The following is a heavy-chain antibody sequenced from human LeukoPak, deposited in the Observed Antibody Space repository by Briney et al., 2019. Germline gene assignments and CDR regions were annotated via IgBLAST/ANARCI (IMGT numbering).Heavy chain of an antibody. Sequence: SETLSLTCSVSGASVSDYYCNWIRQRPGKGLEWIGYVYNSGITNCNPSLRSRVTISVDTSKNQFSLKLNSVTAADTAVYYCARVRLSSGYSNWGQGILVTVSS. CDR3: ARVRLSSGYSN. CDR2: VYNSGIT. D-gene: IGHD3-22*01. J-gene: IGHJ4*02. CDR1: GASVSDYY. V-gene: IGHV4-59*02.